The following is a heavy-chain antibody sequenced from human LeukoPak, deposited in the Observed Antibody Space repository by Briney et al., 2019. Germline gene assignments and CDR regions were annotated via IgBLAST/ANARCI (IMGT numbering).Heavy chain of an antibody. CDR3: AKGVSSPLYYFDY. Sequence: GGSLRLSCAASGFTFSSYAMRWVRQAPGKGLEWVSSITKDGDRTYYADSVKGRFTFSRDNSKNTVHLQMNSLRAEDTAIYYCAKGVSSPLYYFDYWGQGTLVAVSS. J-gene: IGHJ4*02. CDR2: ITKDGDRT. V-gene: IGHV3-23*01. CDR1: GFTFSSYA. D-gene: IGHD5/OR15-5a*01.